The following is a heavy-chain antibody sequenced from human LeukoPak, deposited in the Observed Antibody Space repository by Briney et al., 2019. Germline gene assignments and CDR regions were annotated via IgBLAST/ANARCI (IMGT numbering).Heavy chain of an antibody. CDR3: ARDRIVLMVYAIQDYYYYGMDV. J-gene: IGHJ6*02. CDR1: GYTFTGYY. CDR2: INPNSGGT. V-gene: IGHV1-2*02. D-gene: IGHD2-8*01. Sequence: ASVKVSCEASGYTFTGYYMHWVRQAPGQGLEWMGWINPNSGGTNYAQKFQGRVTMTRDTSISTAYMELSRLRSDDTAVYYCARDRIVLMVYAIQDYYYYGMDVWGQGTTVTVSS.